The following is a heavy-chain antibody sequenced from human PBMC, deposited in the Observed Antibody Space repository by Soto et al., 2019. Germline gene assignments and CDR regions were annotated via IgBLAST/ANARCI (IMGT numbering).Heavy chain of an antibody. CDR1: GFTFSSYA. D-gene: IGHD2-2*01. V-gene: IGHV3-30-3*01. CDR3: ARGPSSLTRFED. J-gene: IGHJ4*02. Sequence: GSLRLSCAASGFTFSSYAMHWVRQAPGKGLESVAVISYDGSNKYYADSVKGRFTISRDNSKNTLYLQMNSLRAEDTAVYYCARGPSSLTRFEDWGQGTLVTVSS. CDR2: ISYDGSNK.